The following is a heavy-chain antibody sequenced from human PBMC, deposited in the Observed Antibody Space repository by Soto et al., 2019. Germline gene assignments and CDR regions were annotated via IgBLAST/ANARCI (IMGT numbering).Heavy chain of an antibody. D-gene: IGHD3-9*01. V-gene: IGHV3-30-3*01. CDR2: ISYDGSNK. CDR1: GFTFSSYA. Sequence: QVQLVESGGGVVQPGRSLRLSCAASGFTFSSYAMHLVRQAPGKGLEWVAVISYDGSNKYYADSVKGRFNISRDNSKNTMYLQINSLRAEDTAVYYCARDNRMLTCYPYGMDVWGQGTTVTVSS. J-gene: IGHJ6*02. CDR3: ARDNRMLTCYPYGMDV.